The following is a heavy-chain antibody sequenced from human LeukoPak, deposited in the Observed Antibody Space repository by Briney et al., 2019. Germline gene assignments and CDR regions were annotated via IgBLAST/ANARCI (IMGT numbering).Heavy chain of an antibody. V-gene: IGHV4-39*07. CDR2: ISYSGTT. CDR3: ARDFSSSSTVYYYYYMDV. Sequence: PSETLSLTCTISGGSISSRPYYWGWVRQPPGKGLEWIGTISYSGTTYYSPSLKSRVTISLDTSKNQFSLKLSSVTAADTAIYYCARDFSSSSTVYYYYYMDVWGKGTTVTVSS. CDR1: GGSISSRPYY. J-gene: IGHJ6*03. D-gene: IGHD6-6*01.